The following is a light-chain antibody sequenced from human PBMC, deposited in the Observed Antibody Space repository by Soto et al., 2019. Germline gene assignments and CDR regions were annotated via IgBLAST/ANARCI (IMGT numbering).Light chain of an antibody. V-gene: IGKV3-15*01. CDR3: QQYNYWPRT. CDR1: QSLSNN. CDR2: GAF. Sequence: EIMMTQFPATLSVSPGERATLSCRATQSLSNNLAWYQQKPGQAPRLLIYGAFTRATSVPARFSGSGSGTEFTLTINNLQSEDFAVYYCQQYNYWPRTFGQGTKVDIK. J-gene: IGKJ1*01.